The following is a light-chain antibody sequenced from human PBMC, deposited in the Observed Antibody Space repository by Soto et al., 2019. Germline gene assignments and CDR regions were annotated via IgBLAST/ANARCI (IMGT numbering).Light chain of an antibody. CDR1: QTISSW. CDR3: QHYNSYSEA. V-gene: IGKV1-5*03. Sequence: DIQMTQSPSTLSGSVGYRVTSTCLASQTISSWLAWYQQKPGKAPKLLIYKASTLKSGVPSRFSGSGSGAEFTLTISSLQPDDFATYYCQHYNSYSEAVGQGTKVDIK. J-gene: IGKJ1*01. CDR2: KAS.